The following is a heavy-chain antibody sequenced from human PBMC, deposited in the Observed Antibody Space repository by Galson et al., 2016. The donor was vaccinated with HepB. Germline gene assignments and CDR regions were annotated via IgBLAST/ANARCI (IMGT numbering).Heavy chain of an antibody. J-gene: IGHJ4*02. V-gene: IGHV1-18*01. CDR1: GYTFTNYG. CDR2: IRPYNGNT. D-gene: IGHD6-6*01. Sequence: SVKVSCKASGYTFTNYGISWVRQAPGQGLEWMGWIRPYNGNTNYAQKLQGSVTMTTDTSTSTAYMELRSLRSDDTAVYYCARVIFAIAARRTTVTRPFDYWGQGTLVTVSS. CDR3: ARVIFAIAARRTTVTRPFDY.